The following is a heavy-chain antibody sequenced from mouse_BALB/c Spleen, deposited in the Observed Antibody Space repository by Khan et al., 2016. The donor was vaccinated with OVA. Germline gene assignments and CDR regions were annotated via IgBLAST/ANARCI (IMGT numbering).Heavy chain of an antibody. CDR1: GYSITSGYS. D-gene: IGHD2-1*01. J-gene: IGHJ4*01. CDR3: ARDGNYMDS. V-gene: IGHV3-1*02. Sequence: EVQLQESGPDLVKPSQSLSLTCTVAGYSITSGYSWHWIRQFPGNKLEWMGYIYYSGSINYNPSLKSRISITRDTSKNQFFLQLNSVTTDDTATCYCARDGNYMDSWGQGTSVTVSS. CDR2: IYYSGSI.